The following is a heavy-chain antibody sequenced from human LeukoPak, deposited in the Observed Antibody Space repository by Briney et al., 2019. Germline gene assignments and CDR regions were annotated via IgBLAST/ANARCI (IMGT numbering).Heavy chain of an antibody. CDR2: ISAYNGNT. V-gene: IGHV1-18*01. CDR3: ARDTYCSSTSCFVNWFDP. Sequence: GASVKVSCKASGYTFTSHGISWVRQAPGQGLEWMGWISAYNGNTNYAQKLQGRVTMTTDTSTSTAYMELRSLRSDDTAVYYCARDTYCSSTSCFVNWFDPWGQGTLVTVSS. J-gene: IGHJ5*02. CDR1: GYTFTSHG. D-gene: IGHD2-2*01.